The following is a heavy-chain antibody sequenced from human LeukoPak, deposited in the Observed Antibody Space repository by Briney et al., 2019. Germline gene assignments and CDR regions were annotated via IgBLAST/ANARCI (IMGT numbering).Heavy chain of an antibody. D-gene: IGHD6-13*01. V-gene: IGHV3-23*01. CDR3: AKGHSSSGTYYYGMDV. J-gene: IGHJ6*02. CDR1: GFTFSSYA. Sequence: GGSLRLSCAASGFTFSSYAMSWVRQAPGKGLEWVSAISGSGGSTYYADSVKGRFTISRDNSKNTLYLQMNSLRAEDTAVYYCAKGHSSSGTYYYGMDVWGLGTTVTVSS. CDR2: ISGSGGST.